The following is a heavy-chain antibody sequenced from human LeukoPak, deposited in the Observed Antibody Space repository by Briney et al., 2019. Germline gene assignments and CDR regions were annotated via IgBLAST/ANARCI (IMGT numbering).Heavy chain of an antibody. J-gene: IGHJ3*02. D-gene: IGHD5-12*01. CDR1: GYTFTGYY. Sequence: ASVKVSCKASGYTFTGYYMHWVRQAPGQGLEWMGWINPNSGGTNYAQKFQGRVTMTRDTSISTAYMELSRLRSDDTAVYYCASRRQWLRLTPVEAFDNWGQGTMVNVSS. CDR2: INPNSGGT. CDR3: ASRRQWLRLTPVEAFDN. V-gene: IGHV1-2*02.